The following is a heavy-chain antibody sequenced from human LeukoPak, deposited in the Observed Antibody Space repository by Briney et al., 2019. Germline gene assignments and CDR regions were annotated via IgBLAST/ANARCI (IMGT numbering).Heavy chain of an antibody. Sequence: SETLSLTCAVYGGSFSGYYWSWIRQPPGKGLEWIGYIYHSGSTYYNPSLKSRVTISVDRSKNQFSLKLSSVTAADTAVYYCARDTHSSSWYADAFDIWGQGTMVTVSS. CDR1: GGSFSGYY. CDR3: ARDTHSSSWYADAFDI. V-gene: IGHV4-30-2*01. J-gene: IGHJ3*02. D-gene: IGHD6-13*01. CDR2: IYHSGST.